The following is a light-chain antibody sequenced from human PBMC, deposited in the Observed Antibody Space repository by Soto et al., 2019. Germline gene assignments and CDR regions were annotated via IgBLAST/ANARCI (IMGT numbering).Light chain of an antibody. CDR3: QQYVNALT. Sequence: DIQMTQSPSSLSASAGDRVTITCQASQDISNHLNWYQQKAGKAPKLLINDASNLEAGVPSRFSGSGAGTDFTLTISSLQPVDIATYYCQQYVNALTFGGGTKVEIK. V-gene: IGKV1-33*01. CDR1: QDISNH. CDR2: DAS. J-gene: IGKJ4*01.